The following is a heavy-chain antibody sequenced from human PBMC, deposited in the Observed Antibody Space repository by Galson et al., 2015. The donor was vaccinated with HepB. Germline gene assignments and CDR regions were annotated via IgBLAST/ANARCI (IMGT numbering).Heavy chain of an antibody. D-gene: IGHD3-22*01. CDR1: GFTFSSYA. J-gene: IGHJ4*02. CDR3: ARVPTVYYYDSSELAY. CDR2: ISYDGSNK. Sequence: LRLSCAASGFTFSSYAMHWVRQAPGKGLEWVAVISYDGSNKYYADSVKGRFTISRDNSKNTLYLQMNSLRAEDTAVYYCARVPTVYYYDSSELAYWGQGTLVTVSS. V-gene: IGHV3-30-3*01.